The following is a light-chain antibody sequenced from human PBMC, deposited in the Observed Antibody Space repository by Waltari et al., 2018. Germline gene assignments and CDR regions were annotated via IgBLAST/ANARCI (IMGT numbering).Light chain of an antibody. CDR2: RAS. CDR1: QNINTW. CDR3: QQYNSYSQT. J-gene: IGKJ1*01. Sequence: DVQMTQFPSTLSASVGDRVTTTCRASQNINTWLAWYQQKPGQVPKLLIYRASNLQTGVPSRFSGSGSGTEFTLAISSLQPDDFATYYCQQYNSYSQTFGQGTKVEV. V-gene: IGKV1-5*03.